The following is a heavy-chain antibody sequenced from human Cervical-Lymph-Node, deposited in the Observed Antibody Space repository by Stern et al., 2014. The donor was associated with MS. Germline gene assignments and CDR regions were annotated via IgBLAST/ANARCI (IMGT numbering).Heavy chain of an antibody. Sequence: QVPLVESGPGLVKPSQTLSLTCTVSGDSMSSGDYYWSWIRQHPGKGLEWIGYIYHSGSTYSNPSLKSRVIISVDTSKNQFSLNLSSVTAADTAVYYCASDKRHSYGTIFEYWGQGTLVTVSS. CDR1: GDSMSSGDYY. J-gene: IGHJ4*02. D-gene: IGHD5-18*01. V-gene: IGHV4-31*03. CDR3: ASDKRHSYGTIFEY. CDR2: IYHSGST.